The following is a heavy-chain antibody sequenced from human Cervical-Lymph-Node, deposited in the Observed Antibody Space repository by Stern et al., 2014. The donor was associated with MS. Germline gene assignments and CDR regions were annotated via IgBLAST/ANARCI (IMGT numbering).Heavy chain of an antibody. CDR2: TIPIFGTT. CDR3: ARDNDDNGMDV. Sequence: VQLVESGAEVKNPGSSVKVACMASGGTFSNYGVSWVRQAPGQGLDWMGGTIPIFGTTHYAQKFQGRVAITADNSMSTVYMELTGLTSADTAVYYCARDNDDNGMDVWGQVTTVTVSS. CDR1: GGTFSNYG. V-gene: IGHV1-69*06. D-gene: IGHD1-1*01. J-gene: IGHJ6*02.